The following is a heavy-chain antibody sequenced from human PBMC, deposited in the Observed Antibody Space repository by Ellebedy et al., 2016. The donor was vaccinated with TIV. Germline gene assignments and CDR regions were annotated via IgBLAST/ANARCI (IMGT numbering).Heavy chain of an antibody. J-gene: IGHJ4*02. D-gene: IGHD1-1*01. Sequence: GESLKISCATSGFTFSHYGMQWVRQAPGEGLEWVAVIAHGGSVIHYSDSVKGRFTITRANSKNTLSLQMYSLRPKYTAVYYCAKEQDPLASTSFDSWGQGNLVTVSS. V-gene: IGHV3-30*18. CDR3: AKEQDPLASTSFDS. CDR1: GFTFSHYG. CDR2: IAHGGSVI.